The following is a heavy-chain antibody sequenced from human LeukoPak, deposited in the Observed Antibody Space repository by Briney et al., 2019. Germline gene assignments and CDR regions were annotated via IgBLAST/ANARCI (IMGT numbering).Heavy chain of an antibody. D-gene: IGHD3-10*01. CDR1: GFTFSSYS. CDR3: AREVLFGGESAFDI. V-gene: IGHV3-21*01. Sequence: GSLRLSCAASGFTFSSYSMNWVRQAPGKGLEWVSSISSSSSYIYYADSVKGRFTISRDNAKNSLYLQMNSLRAEDTAVYYCAREVLFGGESAFDIWGQGTMVTVSS. CDR2: ISSSSSYI. J-gene: IGHJ3*02.